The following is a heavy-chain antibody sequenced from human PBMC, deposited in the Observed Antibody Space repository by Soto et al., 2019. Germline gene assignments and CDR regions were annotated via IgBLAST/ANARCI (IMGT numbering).Heavy chain of an antibody. V-gene: IGHV4-30-4*01. Sequence: QVQLQESGPGLVKPSQTLSLTCTVSGGSISSGDYYWSWIRQPPGKGLEWIGSIYYSGSTYYNPSLKSRVTISVDTSKNQFSLKLSSVTAADTAVYYFAREVGGVYYYASSGDPVNAFDIWGQGTMVTVSS. CDR2: IYYSGST. J-gene: IGHJ3*02. D-gene: IGHD3-22*01. CDR1: GGSISSGDYY. CDR3: AREVGGVYYYASSGDPVNAFDI.